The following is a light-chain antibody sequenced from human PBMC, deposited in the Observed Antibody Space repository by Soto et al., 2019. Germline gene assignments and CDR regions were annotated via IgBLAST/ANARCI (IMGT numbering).Light chain of an antibody. J-gene: IGLJ1*01. Sequence: QSLLTQPRSVSGSPGQSVTISCTGTSSDVGGYNHVSWYQQHPGKAPKLMIYDVSKRPSGVPDRFSGSKSGNTDSLTISGLQAEDEADYYCCTYAGSIYVFGTGTKVTVL. V-gene: IGLV2-11*01. CDR3: CTYAGSIYV. CDR1: SSDVGGYNH. CDR2: DVS.